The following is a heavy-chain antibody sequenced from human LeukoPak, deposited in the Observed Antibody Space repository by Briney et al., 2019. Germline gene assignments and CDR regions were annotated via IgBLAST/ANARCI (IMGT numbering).Heavy chain of an antibody. CDR1: GYTFTSYD. J-gene: IGHJ5*02. D-gene: IGHD2-2*01. CDR3: ARMACSSTSCYLNWFDP. CDR2: MNPNSGNT. Sequence: ASVKVSCKASGYTFTSYDINWVRQATGQGLEWMGWMNPNSGNTGYAQKFQGRVTITRNTSIGTAYMELSSLRSEDTAVYYCARMACSSTSCYLNWFDPWGQGTLVTVSS. V-gene: IGHV1-8*03.